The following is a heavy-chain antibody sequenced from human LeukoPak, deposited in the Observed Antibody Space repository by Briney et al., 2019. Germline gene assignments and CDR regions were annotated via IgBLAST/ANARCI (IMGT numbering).Heavy chain of an antibody. D-gene: IGHD1-26*01. J-gene: IGHJ4*02. V-gene: IGHV3-30-3*01. CDR1: GFTFSSYA. Sequence: GGSLRLSCAASGFTFSSYAMHWVRQAPGKGLEWVAVISYDGSNKYYADSVKGRFTISRDNSKNTLYLQMNSLRAEDTAVYYCARSHISGSYERWGRGTLVTVSS. CDR2: ISYDGSNK. CDR3: ARSHISGSYER.